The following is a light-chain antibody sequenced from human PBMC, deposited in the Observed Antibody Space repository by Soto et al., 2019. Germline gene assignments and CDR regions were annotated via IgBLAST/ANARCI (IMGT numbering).Light chain of an antibody. V-gene: IGKV4-1*01. CDR3: QQYYSTPWT. Sequence: DIVMTQSPDSLAVSLGERATINCKSSQSVLYSSNNKNYLAWYQQKPGQPPNLLISWASTRESGVPDRFSRSGFGTDFTLTISSLQAEDVAVYYCQQYYSTPWTFGQGTKLEIK. J-gene: IGKJ1*01. CDR1: QSVLYSSNNKNY. CDR2: WAS.